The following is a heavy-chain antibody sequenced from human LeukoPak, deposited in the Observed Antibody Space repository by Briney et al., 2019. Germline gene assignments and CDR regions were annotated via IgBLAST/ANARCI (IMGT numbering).Heavy chain of an antibody. J-gene: IGHJ4*02. V-gene: IGHV3-7*01. Sequence: GGSLRLSCAASGFTFSSYWMNWVRQAPGKGLEWVANIKQDGNEKYYVDSVKGRFTISRDNAKNSLYLQMNSLRAEDTAVYYCARELLGHGYNSGDFDYWGQGTLVTVSS. CDR1: GFTFSSYW. D-gene: IGHD5-24*01. CDR3: ARELLGHGYNSGDFDY. CDR2: IKQDGNEK.